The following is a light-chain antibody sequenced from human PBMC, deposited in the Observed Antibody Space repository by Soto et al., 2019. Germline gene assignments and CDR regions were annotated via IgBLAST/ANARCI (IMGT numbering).Light chain of an antibody. J-gene: IGKJ5*01. CDR3: QQYHSDPIT. Sequence: DIQMTQSPSSVSASIGDRVTITCRASQSISIWLAWYQQKPGKAPKLLIYAASSLESGVPSRFSGSGSGTDFTLTISNVEAEDVAIYYCQQYHSDPITFGQGTRLEN. V-gene: IGKV1-5*03. CDR1: QSISIW. CDR2: AAS.